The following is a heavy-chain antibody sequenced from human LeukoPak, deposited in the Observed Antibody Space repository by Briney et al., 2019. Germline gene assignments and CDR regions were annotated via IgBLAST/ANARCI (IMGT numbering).Heavy chain of an antibody. V-gene: IGHV4-34*01. J-gene: IGHJ6*03. Sequence: PSETLSLTCAVYGGSFSGYYWSWIRQPPGKGLEWIGEINHSGSTNYNPSLKSRVTISVDTSKNQFSLKLSSVTAADTAVYYCATGLELRTWHMDVWGKGTTVTVSS. D-gene: IGHD1-7*01. CDR3: ATGLELRTWHMDV. CDR2: INHSGST. CDR1: GGSFSGYY.